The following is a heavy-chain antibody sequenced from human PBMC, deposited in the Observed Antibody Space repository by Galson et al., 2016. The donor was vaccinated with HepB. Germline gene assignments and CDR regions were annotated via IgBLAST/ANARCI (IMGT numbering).Heavy chain of an antibody. CDR2: ITATGATT. CDR1: GFPFSGYS. Sequence: SLRLSCAASGFPFSGYSMTWVRQAPGKGLEWVSTITATGATTYYSDSVKGRATVSRDNSKNTVSLQMNGLSAEDTAVYYCAKEGERAWYFESWGQGAQVTVSS. V-gene: IGHV3-23*01. CDR3: AKEGERAWYFES. D-gene: IGHD2-21*01. J-gene: IGHJ4*02.